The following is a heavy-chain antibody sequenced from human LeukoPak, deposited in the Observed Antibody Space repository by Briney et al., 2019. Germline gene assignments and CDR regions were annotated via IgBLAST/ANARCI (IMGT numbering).Heavy chain of an antibody. D-gene: IGHD6-19*01. CDR1: GFSRGSYW. CDR3: ARVSIVTVAGSNWFDP. J-gene: IGHJ5*02. V-gene: IGHV3-7*01. CDR2: IRQDGSQT. Sequence: GGALRLSCAATGFSRGSYWMTWVRQAPGKGLEWLANIRQDGSQTYYGDSMKGRFTISRDNAKNSLYLQMNSLRAEDTAVYYCARVSIVTVAGSNWFDPWGQGTLVTVSS.